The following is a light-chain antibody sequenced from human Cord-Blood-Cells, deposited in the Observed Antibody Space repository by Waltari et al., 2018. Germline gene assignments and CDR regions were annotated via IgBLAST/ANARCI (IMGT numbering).Light chain of an antibody. J-gene: IGKJ5*01. CDR3: QQYNNWPIT. CDR2: GAS. CDR1: QSVSSN. Sequence: EIVMTQPPATLSVSPGERATLSCRASQSVSSNLAWYQQKPAQAPRLLIYGASTRATGIPARFSGSGSGTEFTLTISSLQSEDFAVYYCQQYNNWPITFGQGTRLEIK. V-gene: IGKV3-15*01.